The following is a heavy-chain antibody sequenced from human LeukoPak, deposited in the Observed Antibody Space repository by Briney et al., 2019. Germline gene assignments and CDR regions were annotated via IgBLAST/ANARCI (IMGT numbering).Heavy chain of an antibody. CDR2: ISGSGGSK. CDR3: AKGGYSYGPMYYFDY. D-gene: IGHD5-18*01. Sequence: GGSLRLSCEASGFTFSSYAMSWVRQAPGRGLEWVSAISGSGGSKYYADSVKGRFTISRDNSKNTLYLRMNSLRAEDTAVYYCAKGGYSYGPMYYFDYWGQGTLVTVS. J-gene: IGHJ4*02. CDR1: GFTFSSYA. V-gene: IGHV3-23*01.